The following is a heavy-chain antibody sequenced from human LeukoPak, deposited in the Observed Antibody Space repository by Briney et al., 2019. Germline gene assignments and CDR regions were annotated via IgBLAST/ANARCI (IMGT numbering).Heavy chain of an antibody. V-gene: IGHV3-53*05. CDR1: GFSVSNNY. Sequence: GGSLRLSCAASGFSVSNNYVTWVRQPPGKGLEWVSVIYSSGETYYADSVKGRFTISRDNFKNMLYLQMNNLRVEDTAVYYCTDAVAGWGQGTLVTVS. CDR3: TDAVAG. D-gene: IGHD4-23*01. J-gene: IGHJ4*02. CDR2: IYSSGET.